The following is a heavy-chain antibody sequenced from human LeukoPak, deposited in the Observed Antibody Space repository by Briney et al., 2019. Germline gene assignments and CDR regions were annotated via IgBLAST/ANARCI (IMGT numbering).Heavy chain of an antibody. J-gene: IGHJ4*02. Sequence: SETLSLTCAVYGGSFSDYYWSWIRQPPGKGLEWIGEINHSGSTNYNPSLKSRVTISVDTSKNQFSLKLSSVTAADTAVYYCARATYSYGYHYFDYWGQGTLVTVSS. V-gene: IGHV4-34*01. D-gene: IGHD5-18*01. CDR1: GGSFSDYY. CDR3: ARATYSYGYHYFDY. CDR2: INHSGST.